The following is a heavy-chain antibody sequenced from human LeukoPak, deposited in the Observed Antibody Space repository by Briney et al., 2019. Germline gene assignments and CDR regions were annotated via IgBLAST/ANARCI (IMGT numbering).Heavy chain of an antibody. CDR2: INHSGST. V-gene: IGHV4-34*01. CDR3: ARSSKVGATADY. D-gene: IGHD1-26*01. J-gene: IGHJ4*02. CDR1: GGSFSGYY. Sequence: SETLSLTCAVYGGSFSGYYWSWIRQPPGKGLEWIGEINHSGSTNYDPSLKSRVTISVDTSKNQFSLKLSSVTAADTAVYYCARSSKVGATADYWGQGTLVTVSS.